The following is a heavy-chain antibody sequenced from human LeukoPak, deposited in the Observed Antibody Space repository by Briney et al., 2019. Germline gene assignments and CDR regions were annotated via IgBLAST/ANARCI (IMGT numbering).Heavy chain of an antibody. V-gene: IGHV3-74*01. Sequence: PGGSLRLSCAASGFTFSDYWMHWVRQAPGKGLMWVSNIYLAGVYTTYADSVKGRFTISRDNAKDTLYLQMNSLRAEDTAVYYCARPVVPGGLYGMDVWGRGTTVTVSS. CDR1: GFTFSDYW. CDR3: ARPVVPGGLYGMDV. J-gene: IGHJ6*02. CDR2: IYLAGVYT. D-gene: IGHD3-10*01.